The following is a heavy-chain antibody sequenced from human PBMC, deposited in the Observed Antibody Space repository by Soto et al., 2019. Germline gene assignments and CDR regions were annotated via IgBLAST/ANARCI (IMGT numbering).Heavy chain of an antibody. CDR2: ISASGGST. CDR1: GFTFSSYA. J-gene: IGHJ3*02. Sequence: EVQLLESGGGLVQPGGSLRLSCAASGFTFSSYAMSWVRQAPGKGLEWVSTISASGGSTYCADSVKGRFTISRDNSKNPLPLQMNSLRAEDTAVYFCARGGYCSGGSCYSFHTCDIWGQGTMVTVSS. D-gene: IGHD2-15*01. CDR3: ARGGYCSGGSCYSFHTCDI. V-gene: IGHV3-23*01.